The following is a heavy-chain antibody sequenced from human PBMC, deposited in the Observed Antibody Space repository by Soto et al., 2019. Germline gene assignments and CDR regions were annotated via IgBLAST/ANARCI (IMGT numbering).Heavy chain of an antibody. V-gene: IGHV4-34*01. CDR1: GGSFSGYY. Sequence: SETLSLTCAVYGGSFSGYYWSWIRQPPGKGLEWIGEINHSGSTNYNPSLKSRVTISVDTSKNQFSLKLSSVTAADTAVYYCARVALAAILPIDYWGRGTLVTVSS. D-gene: IGHD6-19*01. J-gene: IGHJ4*02. CDR2: INHSGST. CDR3: ARVALAAILPIDY.